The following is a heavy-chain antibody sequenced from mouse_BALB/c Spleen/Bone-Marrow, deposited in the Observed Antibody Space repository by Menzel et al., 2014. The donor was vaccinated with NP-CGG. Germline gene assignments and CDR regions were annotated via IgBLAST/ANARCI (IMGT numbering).Heavy chain of an antibody. Sequence: VHLVESGPGLVQPSQSLSITCTVSGFSLTSYGVHWVRQSPGKGLEWLGVIWRGGSTDYNAALMSRLSITKDNSKSQVFFKMNSLQADDTAIYYCAKNGELGYYFDYWGQGTTLTVSS. CDR3: AKNGELGYYFDY. J-gene: IGHJ2*01. V-gene: IGHV2-5*01. CDR1: GFSLTSYG. CDR2: IWRGGST. D-gene: IGHD4-1*01.